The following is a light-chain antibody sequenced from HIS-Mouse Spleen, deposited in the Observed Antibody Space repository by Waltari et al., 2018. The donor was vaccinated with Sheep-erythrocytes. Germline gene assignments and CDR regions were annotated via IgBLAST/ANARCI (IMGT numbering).Light chain of an antibody. CDR3: QQYYSTLT. V-gene: IGKV4-1*01. Sequence: DIVMTQSPDSLAVSLGERATINCKSSQSVLYSSNTKNYLAWYQQKPGKPPKLLIYWASTRETGVPDRFSGSGSGTDFTLTISSLQAEDVAVYYCQQYYSTLTFGGGTKVEIK. J-gene: IGKJ4*01. CDR1: QSVLYSSNTKNY. CDR2: WAS.